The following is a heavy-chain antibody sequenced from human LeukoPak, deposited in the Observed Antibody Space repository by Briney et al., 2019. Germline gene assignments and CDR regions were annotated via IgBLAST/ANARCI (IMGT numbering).Heavy chain of an antibody. V-gene: IGHV3-7*01. CDR2: IKQDGSEK. Sequence: PGGSLRLSCAASGFTFSSYWMSWVRQAPGKGLGWVANIKQDGSEKYYVDSVKGRFTISRDNAKNSLYLQMNSLRAEDTAVYYCASQPHSGWLLPYWGQGTLVTVSS. D-gene: IGHD2-21*01. J-gene: IGHJ4*02. CDR1: GFTFSSYW. CDR3: ASQPHSGWLLPY.